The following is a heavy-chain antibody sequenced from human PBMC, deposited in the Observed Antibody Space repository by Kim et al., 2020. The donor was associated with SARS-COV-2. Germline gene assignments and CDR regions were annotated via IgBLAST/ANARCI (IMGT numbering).Heavy chain of an antibody. CDR1: GFTFASYG. D-gene: IGHD6-19*01. J-gene: IGHJ4*02. Sequence: GGSLRLSCAATGFTFASYGMNWVRQAPGRGLEWVSSISGSGDSTFYADSVKGRFTISRDNSKNTLYLQMNSLRAEDTGVYYCAKVGYISDWYRGDFENWGQGTLVTVSS. V-gene: IGHV3-23*01. CDR2: ISGSGDST. CDR3: AKVGYISDWYRGDFEN.